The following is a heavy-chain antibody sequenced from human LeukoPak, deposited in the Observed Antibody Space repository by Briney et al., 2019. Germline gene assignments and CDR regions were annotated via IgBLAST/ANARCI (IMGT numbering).Heavy chain of an antibody. D-gene: IGHD5-24*01. CDR3: ARLFADGWFDP. V-gene: IGHV3-20*04. CDR2: INWNGGST. Sequence: GGSLRLSCSASGFTFDDYGMSWVRQAPGKGLEWVSGINWNGGSTGYADSVKGRFTISRDNAKNSLYLQMISLRAEDTALYYCARLFADGWFDPWGQGTLVTVSS. CDR1: GFTFDDYG. J-gene: IGHJ5*02.